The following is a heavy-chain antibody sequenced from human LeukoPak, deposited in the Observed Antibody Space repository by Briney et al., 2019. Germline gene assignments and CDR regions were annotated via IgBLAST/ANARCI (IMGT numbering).Heavy chain of an antibody. J-gene: IGHJ5*02. CDR3: ARDWRGGYDFWGGYDTFSWFDP. V-gene: IGHV1-2*02. CDR2: INPNSGGR. D-gene: IGHD3-3*01. Sequence: GASVKLSRNAAGSAFTGYNMHWVRVAPGQGLEWMGWINPNSGGRTYAQKFQGRVTMTTDTPISTAYMELSRLRSDDTAVNYCARDWRGGYDFWGGYDTFSWFDPWGQGTLVTVS. CDR1: GSAFTGYN.